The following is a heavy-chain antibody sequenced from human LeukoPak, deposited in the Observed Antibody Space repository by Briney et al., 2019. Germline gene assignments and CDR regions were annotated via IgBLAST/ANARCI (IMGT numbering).Heavy chain of an antibody. D-gene: IGHD6-19*01. Sequence: KVSCKASGGTFSSYAISWVRQAPGQGLEWMGRIIPILGIANYAQKFQGRVTITADKSTSTAYMELSSLRSEDTAVYYCAKAGYSSGWRNFDYWGQGTLVTVSS. V-gene: IGHV1-69*04. CDR3: AKAGYSSGWRNFDY. CDR1: GGTFSSYA. J-gene: IGHJ4*02. CDR2: IIPILGIA.